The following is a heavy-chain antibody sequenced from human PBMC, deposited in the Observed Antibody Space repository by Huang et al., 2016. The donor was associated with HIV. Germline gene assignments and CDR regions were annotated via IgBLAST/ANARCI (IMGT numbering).Heavy chain of an antibody. Sequence: QVQLQQWGAGLLKPSETLSLTCAVYGGSFSGYYWSCIRQPPGKGLEWIGEIDHSGSTNYNPSLKSRVTISVDTSKNQFSLKLSSVTAADTAVYYCARGRYCSGGSCRKDAFDIWGQGTMVTVSS. V-gene: IGHV4-34*01. CDR2: IDHSGST. CDR1: GGSFSGYY. J-gene: IGHJ3*02. CDR3: ARGRYCSGGSCRKDAFDI. D-gene: IGHD2-15*01.